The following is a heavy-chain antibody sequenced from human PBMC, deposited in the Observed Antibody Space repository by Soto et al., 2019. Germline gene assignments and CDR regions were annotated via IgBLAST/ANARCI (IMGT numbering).Heavy chain of an antibody. D-gene: IGHD2-8*01. CDR1: GITLSNYW. CDR2: ISSAGSSI. J-gene: IGHJ4*02. CDR3: AYVTNGCPT. Sequence: EVQLVESGGGLVQPGGALRLSCAASGITLSNYWVHWVRQAPGKGLVWVSRISSAGSSISYADSVKGRFTISRDNAKNTLYLQMNSLRAEDTAVYYCAYVTNGCPTWGQGTLVTVSS. V-gene: IGHV3-74*01.